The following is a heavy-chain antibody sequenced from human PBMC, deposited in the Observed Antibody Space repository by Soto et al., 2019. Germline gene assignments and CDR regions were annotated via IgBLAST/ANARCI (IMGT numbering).Heavy chain of an antibody. J-gene: IGHJ6*02. D-gene: IGHD6-6*01. V-gene: IGHV1-46*01. CDR1: RYTFTSKY. CDR2: INPRGGIT. CDR3: ARQYSSSIVDLGMDV. Sequence: SVNLSCEASRYTFTSKYIHLSRQSHGQGLEWMGIINPRGGITTYAQKFQGRLTMTGDTSISTAYMELSSLRSDDTAVYYCARQYSSSIVDLGMDVWGQGTMVTVSS.